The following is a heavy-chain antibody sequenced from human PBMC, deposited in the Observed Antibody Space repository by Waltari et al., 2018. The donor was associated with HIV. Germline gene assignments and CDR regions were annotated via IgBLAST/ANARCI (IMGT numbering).Heavy chain of an antibody. Sequence: QLHLQESGPGLVKPSETLALTCTVSGGSITRNDFYWAWFRQPPGKGLEWIGLMYNSGTTDYNPSLKSRVSMSRDTSKNRFSLRLHSVTAADTAIYYCARRGDGFNQHARLDHWGPGTLVTVSS. V-gene: IGHV4-39*01. J-gene: IGHJ4*02. D-gene: IGHD2-2*01. CDR2: MYNSGTT. CDR3: ARRGDGFNQHARLDH. CDR1: GGSITRNDFY.